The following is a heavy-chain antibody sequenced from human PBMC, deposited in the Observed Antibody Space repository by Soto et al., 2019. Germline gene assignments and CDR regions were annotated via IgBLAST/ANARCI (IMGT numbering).Heavy chain of an antibody. J-gene: IGHJ4*02. CDR3: ARDGLSSSTSFDY. V-gene: IGHV5-51*01. Sequence: GESLKISCQGSGYSFTSYWIGWVRQMPVKGLEWMGIIYPADSDTRYSPSFQGQVTISADKSISTAYLQWSSLQASDTAMYFCARDGLSSSTSFDYWGQGTLVTVSS. CDR2: IYPADSDT. CDR1: GYSFTSYW. D-gene: IGHD6-6*01.